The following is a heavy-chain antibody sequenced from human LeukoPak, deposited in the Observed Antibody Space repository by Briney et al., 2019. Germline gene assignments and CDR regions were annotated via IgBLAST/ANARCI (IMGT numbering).Heavy chain of an antibody. CDR2: IYYSGST. Sequence: SETLSLTCTVSGGSISSYYWSWIRQPPGKGLEWIGYIYYSGSTYYNPSLKSRVTISVDRSKNQFSLKLSSVTAADTAVYYCARAAYDFWSGSPYYFDYWGQGTLVTVSS. CDR3: ARAAYDFWSGSPYYFDY. D-gene: IGHD3-3*01. V-gene: IGHV4-59*12. CDR1: GGSISSYY. J-gene: IGHJ4*02.